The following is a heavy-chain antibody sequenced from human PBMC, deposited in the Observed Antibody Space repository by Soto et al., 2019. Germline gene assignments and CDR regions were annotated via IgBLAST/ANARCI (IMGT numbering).Heavy chain of an antibody. V-gene: IGHV4-39*01. Sequence: SETLSLTCTVSGGSISSSSYYWGWIRQPPGKGLEWIGSIYYSGSTYYNPSLKSRVTISVDTSKNQFSLKLSSVTAADTAVYYCARRDSTIFGVVITSQYNWFDPWGQGTLVTVSS. CDR3: ARRDSTIFGVVITSQYNWFDP. J-gene: IGHJ5*02. D-gene: IGHD3-3*01. CDR1: GGSISSSSYY. CDR2: IYYSGST.